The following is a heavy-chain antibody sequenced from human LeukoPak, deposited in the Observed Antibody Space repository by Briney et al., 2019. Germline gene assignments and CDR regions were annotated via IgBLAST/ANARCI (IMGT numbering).Heavy chain of an antibody. Sequence: GGSLRLSCTASGFTFGDYAMSWVRQAPGKGLEWVGFIRSKAYGGTTEYAASVKGRFTISRDDSKSIAYLQMNSLKTEDTDVYYCTRASGYSSGWYLGYFDYWGQGTLVTVSS. J-gene: IGHJ4*02. CDR1: GFTFGDYA. CDR2: IRSKAYGGTT. CDR3: TRASGYSSGWYLGYFDY. V-gene: IGHV3-49*04. D-gene: IGHD6-19*01.